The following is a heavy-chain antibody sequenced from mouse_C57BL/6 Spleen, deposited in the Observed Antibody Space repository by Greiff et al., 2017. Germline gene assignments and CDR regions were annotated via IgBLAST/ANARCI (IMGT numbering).Heavy chain of an antibody. J-gene: IGHJ2*01. CDR2: IHPNSGST. V-gene: IGHV1-64*01. CDR3: ASSPVYYGSRYFDY. Sequence: QVQLQQPGAELVQPGASVKLSCKASGYTFTSYWMHWVKQRPGQGLEWIGMIHPNSGSTNYNEKFKSNATLTVDKSSSTAYMQLSSLTSEDSAVYYGASSPVYYGSRYFDYWGQGTTLTVSS. D-gene: IGHD1-1*01. CDR1: GYTFTSYW.